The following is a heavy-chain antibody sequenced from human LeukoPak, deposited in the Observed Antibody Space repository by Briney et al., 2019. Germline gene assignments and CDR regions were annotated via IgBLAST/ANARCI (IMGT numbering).Heavy chain of an antibody. Sequence: GGSLRLSCAASGFTFSSYGMHWVRQAPGKGLEWVAVISYDGSNKYYADSVKGRFTISRDNSKNTLYLQMNSLRAEDTAVYYCAKDHGSSWYSLRYYYYDMDVWGQGTTVTVSS. V-gene: IGHV3-30*18. D-gene: IGHD6-13*01. CDR1: GFTFSSYG. CDR2: ISYDGSNK. J-gene: IGHJ6*02. CDR3: AKDHGSSWYSLRYYYYDMDV.